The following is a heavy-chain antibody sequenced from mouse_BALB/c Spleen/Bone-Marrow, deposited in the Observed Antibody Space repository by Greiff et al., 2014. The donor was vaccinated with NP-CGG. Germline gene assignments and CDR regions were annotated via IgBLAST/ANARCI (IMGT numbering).Heavy chain of an antibody. CDR2: ILPGSGST. CDR3: ARNLYYFDY. CDR1: GYTFSSYW. V-gene: IGHV1-9*01. Sequence: VKLMESGAELLKPGASVKISCKAPGYTFSSYWIEWVKQRPGHGLEWIGEILPGSGSTNYNEKFKGKATFTADTSSNTAYMQLSSLTSEDSAVYYCARNLYYFDYWGQGTTLTVSS. J-gene: IGHJ2*01.